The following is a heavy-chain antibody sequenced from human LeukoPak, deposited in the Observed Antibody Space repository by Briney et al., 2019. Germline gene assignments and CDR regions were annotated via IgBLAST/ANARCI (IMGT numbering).Heavy chain of an antibody. J-gene: IGHJ5*02. Sequence: GASVKVSCKASGYTFTGYYMHWVRQAPGQGLEWMGWINPNSGGTNYAQKFQGRVTMTRDTSTSTVYMELSSLRSEDTAVYYCARTGQDYYGSGSYYNWFDPWGQGTLVTVSS. V-gene: IGHV1-2*02. CDR1: GYTFTGYY. D-gene: IGHD3-10*01. CDR3: ARTGQDYYGSGSYYNWFDP. CDR2: INPNSGGT.